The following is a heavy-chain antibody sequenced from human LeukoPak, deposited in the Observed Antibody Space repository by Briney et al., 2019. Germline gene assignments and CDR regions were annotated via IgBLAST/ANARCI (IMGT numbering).Heavy chain of an antibody. Sequence: GASVKVSCKASGGTFSSYAISWVRQAPGQGLEWMGGIIPIFGTANYAQKFQGRVTITTDESTSTAYMELSGLRSEDTAVYYFARDTGDYGDYVGIWYFDLWGRGTLVTVSS. J-gene: IGHJ2*01. CDR1: GGTFSSYA. CDR2: IIPIFGTA. D-gene: IGHD4-17*01. V-gene: IGHV1-69*05. CDR3: ARDTGDYGDYVGIWYFDL.